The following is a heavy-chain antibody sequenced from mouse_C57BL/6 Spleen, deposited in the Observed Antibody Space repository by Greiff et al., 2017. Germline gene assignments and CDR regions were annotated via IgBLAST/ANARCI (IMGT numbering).Heavy chain of an antibody. CDR2: IWGGGST. V-gene: IGHV2-9*01. CDR3: AIITTDRNYAMDY. D-gene: IGHD1-1*01. CDR1: GFSLTSYG. Sequence: VQLQQSGPGLVAPSQSLSITCTVSGFSLTSYGVDWVRQPPGKGLEWLGVIWGGGSTNYNSALMSRLSISKDNSKSQVFLKMNSLQTDDTAMYYCAIITTDRNYAMDYWGQGTSVTVSS. J-gene: IGHJ4*01.